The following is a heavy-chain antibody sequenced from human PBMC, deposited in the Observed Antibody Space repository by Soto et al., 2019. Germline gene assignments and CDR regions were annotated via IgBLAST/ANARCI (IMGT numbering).Heavy chain of an antibody. J-gene: IGHJ4*02. CDR3: ARDPGYCTNGVCPIFEF. V-gene: IGHV4-59*01. Sequence: SETLSLTCTVSGDSIKNYFWSWVRQPPGKGLEWIGHFYHSGTTNYSPALKSRVTISIEKSKNQFSLRLNSVTAEDTAVYFCARDPGYCTNGVCPIFEFWGQGIPVTVS. CDR2: FYHSGTT. CDR1: GDSIKNYF. D-gene: IGHD2-8*01.